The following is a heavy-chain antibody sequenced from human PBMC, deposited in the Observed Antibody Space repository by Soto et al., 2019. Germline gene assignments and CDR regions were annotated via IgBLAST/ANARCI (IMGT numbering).Heavy chain of an antibody. J-gene: IGHJ4*02. Sequence: GGSLRLSCAASWFTVSSNYMSWVRQAPGKGLEWVSVIYSGGSTYYADSVKGRFTISRDNSKNTLYLQMNSLRAEDTAVYYCARENYYDSSGYYKSYYLDYWGQGTLVTVSS. CDR3: ARENYYDSSGYYKSYYLDY. V-gene: IGHV3-53*01. D-gene: IGHD3-22*01. CDR1: WFTVSSNY. CDR2: IYSGGST.